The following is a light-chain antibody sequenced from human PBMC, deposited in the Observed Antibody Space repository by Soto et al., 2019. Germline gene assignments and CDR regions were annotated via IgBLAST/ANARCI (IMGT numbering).Light chain of an antibody. Sequence: DIVMTQSPDSLAVSLGERATINCKSSQSVLYSSNNKNYLAWYQQKPGQPPKLLIYWASTRESGVPDRFSGSGSGSDFPLTVSSLQAEDVAVYYCQQYYSAPQRFGQGTKVEIK. CDR3: QQYYSAPQR. V-gene: IGKV4-1*01. CDR2: WAS. J-gene: IGKJ1*01. CDR1: QSVLYSSNNKNY.